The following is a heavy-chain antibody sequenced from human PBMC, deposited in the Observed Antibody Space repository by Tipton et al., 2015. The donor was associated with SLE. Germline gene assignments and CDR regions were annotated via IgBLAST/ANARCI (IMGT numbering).Heavy chain of an antibody. CDR3: AREGYGAY. Sequence: LSCTVSGGSISSYYWSWIRQPPGKGLEWIGYIYYSGSTNYNPSLKSRVTISVDTSKNQFSLKLSSVTAADTAVYYCAREGYGAYWGQGTLVTVSS. J-gene: IGHJ4*02. V-gene: IGHV4-59*01. CDR1: GGSISSYY. CDR2: IYYSGST. D-gene: IGHD4-17*01.